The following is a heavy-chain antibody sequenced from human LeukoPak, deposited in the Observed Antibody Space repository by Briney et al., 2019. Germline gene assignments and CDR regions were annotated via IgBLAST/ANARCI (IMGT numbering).Heavy chain of an antibody. Sequence: KPSETLSLTCAVYGGSFSGYYWSWIRQPPGKGLEWIGEVSHSGGTTYNPSLKSRVTISVDTSKNQFSLKLSSVTAADTAVYYCARHRYDSSGWATDAFDIWGLGTMVTVSA. CDR3: ARHRYDSSGWATDAFDI. V-gene: IGHV4-34*01. D-gene: IGHD3-22*01. CDR2: VSHSGGT. J-gene: IGHJ3*02. CDR1: GGSFSGYY.